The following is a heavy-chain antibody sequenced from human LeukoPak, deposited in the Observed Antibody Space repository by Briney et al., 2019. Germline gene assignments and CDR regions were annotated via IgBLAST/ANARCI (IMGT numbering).Heavy chain of an antibody. V-gene: IGHV3-11*01. CDR3: ARADPSGHLPAAIYYYYGMDV. CDR2: ISSSGSTI. J-gene: IGHJ6*02. CDR1: GFTFSDYY. Sequence: GGSLRLSCAASGFTFSDYYMSWIRQAPGKGLEWVSYISSSGSTIYYADSVKGRFTISRDNAKSSLYLQMNSLRAEDTAVYYCARADPSGHLPAAIYYYYGMDVWGQGTTVTVSS. D-gene: IGHD2-2*01.